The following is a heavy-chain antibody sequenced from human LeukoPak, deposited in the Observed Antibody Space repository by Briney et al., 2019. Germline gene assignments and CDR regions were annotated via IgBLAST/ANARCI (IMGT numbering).Heavy chain of an antibody. D-gene: IGHD3-10*01. CDR3: ARSSFGAGSKPYWVDC. V-gene: IGHV4-39*01. CDR2: YSGST. CDR1: GDSISSSTYC. J-gene: IGHJ4*02. Sequence: SETLSLTCTVSGDSISSSTYCWAWIRQPPGKGLEYIGSYSGSTYYNPSLKSRVTISVDTSKKQFSLKLSSVTAADTAVYYCARSSFGAGSKPYWVDCWGQGTLVTVSS.